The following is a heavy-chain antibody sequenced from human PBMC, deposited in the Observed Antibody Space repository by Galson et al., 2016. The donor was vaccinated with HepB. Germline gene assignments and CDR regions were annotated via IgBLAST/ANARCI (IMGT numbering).Heavy chain of an antibody. J-gene: IGHJ4*02. CDR3: ASASGSNVHFDS. CDR1: GFTFSRSC. CDR2: INDDGSRT. D-gene: IGHD1-26*01. Sequence: SLRLSCAASGFTFSRSCMHWVRQAPGKRLVWVSRINDDGSRTTYADSVKGRFTISRDNAKNTLYLQMNSLRAEDTAVYYCASASGSNVHFDSWGQGTLVTVSS. V-gene: IGHV3-74*01.